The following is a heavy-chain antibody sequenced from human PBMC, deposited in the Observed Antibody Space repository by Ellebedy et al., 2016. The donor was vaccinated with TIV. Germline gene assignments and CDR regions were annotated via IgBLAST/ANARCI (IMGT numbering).Heavy chain of an antibody. V-gene: IGHV3-7*04. Sequence: GESLKISXAASGFTFSSYWMSWVRQAPGKGLEWVANIKQDGSEKYYVDSVKGRFTISRDNAKNSLYLQMNSLRAEDTAVYYCARGGDPDAFDIWGQGTMVTVSS. CDR1: GFTFSSYW. D-gene: IGHD4-17*01. CDR2: IKQDGSEK. J-gene: IGHJ3*02. CDR3: ARGGDPDAFDI.